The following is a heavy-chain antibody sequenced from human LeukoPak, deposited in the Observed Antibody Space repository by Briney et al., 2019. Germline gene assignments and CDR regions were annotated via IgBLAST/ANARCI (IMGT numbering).Heavy chain of an antibody. V-gene: IGHV1-8*03. CDR2: MNPNSGNT. J-gene: IGHJ3*02. CDR3: ARTAMVTAAFDI. D-gene: IGHD5-18*01. CDR1: GYTFTSYD. Sequence: ASVKVSCKASGYTFTSYDINWVRQATGQGLEWMGWMNPNSGNTGYAQKFQGRVTITRNTSISTAYMELSSLRSEDTAVYYCARTAMVTAAFDIWGQGTMVTVSS.